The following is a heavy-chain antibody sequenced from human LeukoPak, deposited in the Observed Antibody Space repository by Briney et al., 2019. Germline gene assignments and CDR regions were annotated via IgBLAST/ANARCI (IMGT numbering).Heavy chain of an antibody. CDR2: INPNSGGT. Sequence: ASVKVSCKASGYTFTGYYMHWVRQAPGQGLEWMGWINPNSGGTNYEQKFQGRVTMTRDTSISTAYMELSRLRSDDTAVYYCARGAAAGWFDPWGQGTLVTVSS. V-gene: IGHV1-2*02. D-gene: IGHD6-13*01. J-gene: IGHJ5*02. CDR1: GYTFTGYY. CDR3: ARGAAAGWFDP.